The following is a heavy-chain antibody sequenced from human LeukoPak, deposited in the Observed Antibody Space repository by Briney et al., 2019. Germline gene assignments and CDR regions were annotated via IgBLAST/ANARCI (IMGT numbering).Heavy chain of an antibody. Sequence: ASVKVSCKVSGYTLTELSMHWVRQAPGQGLQWMGDINPSAGTTTYAQKFQGRVTMTRDTSTSTVYMELSSLRSDDTAVYYCARGAPTGYAISSGRYDYWGQGTLVTVSS. CDR1: GYTLTELS. J-gene: IGHJ4*02. D-gene: IGHD6-6*01. CDR2: INPSAGTT. CDR3: ARGAPTGYAISSGRYDY. V-gene: IGHV1-46*01.